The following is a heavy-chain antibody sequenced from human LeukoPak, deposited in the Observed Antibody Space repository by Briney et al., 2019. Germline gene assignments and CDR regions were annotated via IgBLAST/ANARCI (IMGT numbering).Heavy chain of an antibody. V-gene: IGHV5-51*01. CDR3: ASQGSGDYYDSSGYADY. CDR1: GYSFTSYW. CDR2: IYPGDSDT. J-gene: IGHJ4*02. Sequence: GESLKISCKGSGYSFTSYWIGWVRQMPGKGLEWMGIIYPGDSDTRYSPSFQGQVTISADKSISTAYLQWSSLKASDAAMYYCASQGSGDYYDSSGYADYWGQGTLVTVSS. D-gene: IGHD3-22*01.